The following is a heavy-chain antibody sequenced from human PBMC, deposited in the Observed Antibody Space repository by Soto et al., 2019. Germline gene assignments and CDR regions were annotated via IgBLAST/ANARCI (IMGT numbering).Heavy chain of an antibody. Sequence: ASVKVSCKASGYTFTDYYIHWVRQAPGQGLEWMGWINPNRGGTNYAQKFQGWVTMTRDTSISTAYMDLSRLRSDDTAMYYCARACDISVYSPQHDVFAIWGQGTMVTVSS. CDR2: INPNRGGT. CDR1: GYTFTDYY. CDR3: ARACDISVYSPQHDVFAI. D-gene: IGHD3-22*01. V-gene: IGHV1-2*04. J-gene: IGHJ3*02.